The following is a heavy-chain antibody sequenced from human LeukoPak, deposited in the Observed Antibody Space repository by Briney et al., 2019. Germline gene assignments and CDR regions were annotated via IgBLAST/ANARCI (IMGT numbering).Heavy chain of an antibody. Sequence: ASVKVSCKASGYTFSTYGISWVRQAPGQGLEWMGWISGHNGNTNYEQKFQGRVTMTTDTSTSTAYMELRSPRSDDTAVYYCARDPYWSGNYTGIRYYYYYMDVWGKGTTVTVSS. CDR3: ARDPYWSGNYTGIRYYYYYMDV. CDR1: GYTFSTYG. D-gene: IGHD3-3*01. V-gene: IGHV1-18*01. J-gene: IGHJ6*03. CDR2: ISGHNGNT.